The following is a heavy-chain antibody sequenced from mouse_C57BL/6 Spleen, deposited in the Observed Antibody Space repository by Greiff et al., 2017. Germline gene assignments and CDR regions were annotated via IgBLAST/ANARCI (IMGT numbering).Heavy chain of an antibody. CDR1: GYTFTDYN. V-gene: IGHV1-18*01. J-gene: IGHJ1*03. Sequence: EVQLQQSGPELVKPGASVKIPCKASGYTFTDYNMDWVKQSHGKSLEWIGDINPNNGGTIYNQKFKGKATLTVDKSSSTAYMELRSLTSEDTAVYYCARAYGNYEGYWYFDVWGTGTTVTVSS. D-gene: IGHD2-1*01. CDR3: ARAYGNYEGYWYFDV. CDR2: INPNNGGT.